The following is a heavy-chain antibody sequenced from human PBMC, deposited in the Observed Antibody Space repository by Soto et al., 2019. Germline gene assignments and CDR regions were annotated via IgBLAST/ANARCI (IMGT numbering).Heavy chain of an antibody. V-gene: IGHV4-39*01. CDR3: GAYCSRTSCYDWFNP. Sequence: SETLCISCSVSVGSIGISSYDFGWIRQPRGKGLEWIGSLYYTGTTYYNSSLKSRVTISADKSQNQFSLRLSSVTAADTAVYYCGAYCSRTSCYDWFNPWGQGTMVTVSS. J-gene: IGHJ5*02. CDR2: LYYTGTT. CDR1: VGSIGISSYD. D-gene: IGHD2-2*01.